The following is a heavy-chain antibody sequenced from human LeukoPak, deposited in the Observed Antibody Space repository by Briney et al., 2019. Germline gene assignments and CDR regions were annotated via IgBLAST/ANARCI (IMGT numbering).Heavy chain of an antibody. V-gene: IGHV3-30*18. J-gene: IGHJ6*02. D-gene: IGHD6-13*01. Sequence: GGSLRLSCAASGFTFSSHGMHWVRQAPGKGLEWVAVISYDGSNKYYADSAKGRFTISRDNSKNTLYLQMNSLRAEDTAVYYCAKGKYSSSWTANYYYGMDVWGQGTTVTVSS. CDR2: ISYDGSNK. CDR3: AKGKYSSSWTANYYYGMDV. CDR1: GFTFSSHG.